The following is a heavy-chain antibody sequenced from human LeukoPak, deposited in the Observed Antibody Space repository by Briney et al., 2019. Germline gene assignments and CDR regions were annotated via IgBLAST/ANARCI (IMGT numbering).Heavy chain of an antibody. D-gene: IGHD1-1*01. CDR3: AKKGQADDDGKPD. CDR2: ITRGVGST. J-gene: IGHJ4*02. V-gene: IGHV3-23*01. Sequence: QPGGSLRLSCAASGFTFSRYDLSWVRQAPGKGLECVSAITRGVGSTYYADSVKGRFTISRDNSKNTLYLQMNNLRADDTAVYYCAKKGQADDDGKPDWGQGTLVTVSS. CDR1: GFTFSRYD.